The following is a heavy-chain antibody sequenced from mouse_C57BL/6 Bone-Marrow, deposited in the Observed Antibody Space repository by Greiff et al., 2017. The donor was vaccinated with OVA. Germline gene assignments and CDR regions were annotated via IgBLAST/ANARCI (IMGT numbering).Heavy chain of an antibody. Sequence: VQLKESGAELVRPGASVTLSCKASGYTFTDYEMHWVKQTPVHGLEWIGAIDPETGGTAYNQKFKGKAILTADKSSSTAYMELRSLTSEDSAVYYCTRDYGSSYEAMDYWGQGTSVTVSS. CDR1: GYTFTDYE. D-gene: IGHD1-1*01. CDR3: TRDYGSSYEAMDY. CDR2: IDPETGGT. J-gene: IGHJ4*01. V-gene: IGHV1-15*01.